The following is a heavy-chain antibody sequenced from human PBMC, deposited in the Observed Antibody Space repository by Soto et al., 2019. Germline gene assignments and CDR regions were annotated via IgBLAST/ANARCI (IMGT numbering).Heavy chain of an antibody. J-gene: IGHJ4*02. CDR2: IIPMSGAT. V-gene: IGHV1-69*12. D-gene: IGHD1-26*01. CDR3: ARGGPENDY. Sequence: QVQLVQSGAEVKKPGSSVKVSCKASGGTFSSYALSWVRQAPGQGLEWMGGIIPMSGATNYAQKFQGRVTFTADVSTNTAYLELTSLRSEDTAVYYCARGGPENDYWGQGTLVTVSS. CDR1: GGTFSSYA.